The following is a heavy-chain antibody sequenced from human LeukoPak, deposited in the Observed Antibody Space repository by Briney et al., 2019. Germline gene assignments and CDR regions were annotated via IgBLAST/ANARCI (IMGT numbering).Heavy chain of an antibody. CDR3: MITINVAIDY. D-gene: IGHD1-14*01. V-gene: IGHV3-48*02. Sequence: GRTLRLSRAASIHTYRRFSTHWVPRAPGKGLDWVSNLSISGRTIYNAVSVKGRFTISRDNAKNSLYLQMNSLRDEESTVDCCMITINVAIDYWGQGTLVTVSS. CDR1: IHTYRRFS. CDR2: LSISGRTI. J-gene: IGHJ4*02.